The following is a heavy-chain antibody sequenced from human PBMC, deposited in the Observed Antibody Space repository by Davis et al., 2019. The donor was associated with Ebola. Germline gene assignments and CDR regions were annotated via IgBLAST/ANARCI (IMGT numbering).Heavy chain of an antibody. CDR1: GGSFSGYF. D-gene: IGHD2-21*01. CDR2: IDHSGST. Sequence: MPSETLSLTCGVSGGSFSGYFWTWIRQAPGKGLEWIGEIDHSGSTTYNPSLKSRITISLETSRNQFSLRMYSVTAAETATYFCARASVVISANFDSWGQGTLVRVSP. J-gene: IGHJ5*01. V-gene: IGHV4-34*01. CDR3: ARASVVISANFDS.